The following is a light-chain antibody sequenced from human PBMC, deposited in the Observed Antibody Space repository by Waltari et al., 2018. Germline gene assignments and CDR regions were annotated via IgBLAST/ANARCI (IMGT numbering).Light chain of an antibody. CDR1: QSVSSR. Sequence: DIQMTQSPSALSASVGDKVTITCRASQSVSSRLAWYKQKPGKAPKLLIYRASNLETGVPSRFSGSGSGTEFTLTIRSLQPDDFATYYCQQYNGYPYTFGLGTKLEIK. CDR3: QQYNGYPYT. J-gene: IGKJ2*01. V-gene: IGKV1-5*03. CDR2: RAS.